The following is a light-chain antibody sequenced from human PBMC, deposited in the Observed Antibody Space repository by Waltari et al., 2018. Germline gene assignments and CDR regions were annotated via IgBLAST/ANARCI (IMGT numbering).Light chain of an antibody. CDR2: QAS. V-gene: IGKV1-5*03. CDR3: QHYNSYPIT. J-gene: IGKJ5*01. CDR1: QSIRSW. Sequence: DIQMTQSPSTLSASVGDRVTITCRASQSIRSWLAWYQQKPGKAPNLLIYQASSLESGVQSRFSGSGSGTEFTLTISSLQPDDFATYYCQHYNSYPITFGQGTRLEIK.